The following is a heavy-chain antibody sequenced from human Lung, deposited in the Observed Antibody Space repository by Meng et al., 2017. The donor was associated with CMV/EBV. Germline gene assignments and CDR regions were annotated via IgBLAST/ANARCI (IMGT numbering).Heavy chain of an antibody. CDR3: ARARGTTAASGTNWFDP. D-gene: IGHD6-13*01. CDR1: GYTFTGYY. J-gene: IGHJ5*02. Sequence: ASVXVSXXASGYTFTGYYIHWVRQAPGQGLEWMGWINPNSGGTNYAQKFQGRVTMPRDTSISTAYMALSRLRSDDTDVYVWARARGTTAASGTNWFDPWGQGXLVTVSS. V-gene: IGHV1-2*02. CDR2: INPNSGGT.